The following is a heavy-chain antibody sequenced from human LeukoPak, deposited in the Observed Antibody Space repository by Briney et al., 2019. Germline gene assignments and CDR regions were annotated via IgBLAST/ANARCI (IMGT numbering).Heavy chain of an antibody. J-gene: IGHJ4*02. CDR3: ARGRAGRSGWYDY. D-gene: IGHD6-19*01. Sequence: SETLSLTCAVYGGSFSGYYWSWIRQPPGKGLEWIGEINHSGSTNYNPSLKSRVTISVDTSKNQFSLKLSSVTAADTAVYYCARGRAGRSGWYDYWGQGTLVTVSS. CDR2: INHSGST. CDR1: GGSFSGYY. V-gene: IGHV4-34*01.